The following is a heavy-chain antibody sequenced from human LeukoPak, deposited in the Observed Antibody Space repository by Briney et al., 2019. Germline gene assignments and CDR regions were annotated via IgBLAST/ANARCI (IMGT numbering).Heavy chain of an antibody. CDR2: IKQDGSEK. J-gene: IGHJ6*02. CDR1: AFTFSRYW. V-gene: IGHV3-7*01. Sequence: PGGSLRLSCAASAFTFSRYWMTWVRQAPGNGLEWVANIKQDGSEKSYVDSVKGRFTISRDNAKNSVYLQMNSLRADDTAVYYCARDRRLHYYDSSGPLGYDYHSMDVWGQGTTVTVSS. CDR3: ARDRRLHYYDSSGPLGYDYHSMDV. D-gene: IGHD3-22*01.